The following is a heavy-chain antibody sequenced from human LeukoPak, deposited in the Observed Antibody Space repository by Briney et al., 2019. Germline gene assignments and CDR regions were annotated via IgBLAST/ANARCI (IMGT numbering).Heavy chain of an antibody. D-gene: IGHD2-2*01. J-gene: IGHJ4*02. CDR2: MIPNSGNT. V-gene: IGHV1-8*02. CDR3: ARGSMYCSSTSCYQIDY. CDR1: GYTFTSYD. Sequence: ASVKVSCKASGYTFTSYDINWVRQATGQGLEWMGWMIPNSGNTGYAQKFQGRVSITRNTSISTAYMELSSLRSEDTAVYYCARGSMYCSSTSCYQIDYWGQGTLVTVSS.